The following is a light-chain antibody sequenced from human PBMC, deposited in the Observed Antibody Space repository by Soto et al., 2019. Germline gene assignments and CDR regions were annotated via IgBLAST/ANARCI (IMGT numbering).Light chain of an antibody. V-gene: IGLV1-40*01. CDR2: GNS. Sequence: QSVLTQPPSVSGAPGQRVTISCTGSSSNIGAGYDVHWYQQLPGTAPKLIIYGNSNRPSGVPDRFSGSKSATSASLAITGLQAEDEADYYCQSYDSSLTALFGTGTKLT. CDR1: SSNIGAGYD. CDR3: QSYDSSLTAL. J-gene: IGLJ1*01.